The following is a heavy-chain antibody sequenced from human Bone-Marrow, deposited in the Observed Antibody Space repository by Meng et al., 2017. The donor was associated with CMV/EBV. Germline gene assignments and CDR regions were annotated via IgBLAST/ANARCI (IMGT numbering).Heavy chain of an antibody. CDR3: VRAPLDSSSWTYFDY. D-gene: IGHD6-6*01. J-gene: IGHJ4*02. V-gene: IGHV3-9*01. CDR2: ISWNSGSI. Sequence: SLKISCAASGFTFDDYVMHWVRQAPGMALEWVSGISWNSGSIGSADSVKGRFTISRDNARNSLYLQMKSLRAEDTALYYCVRAPLDSSSWTYFDYWGQGTLVTVSS. CDR1: GFTFDDYV.